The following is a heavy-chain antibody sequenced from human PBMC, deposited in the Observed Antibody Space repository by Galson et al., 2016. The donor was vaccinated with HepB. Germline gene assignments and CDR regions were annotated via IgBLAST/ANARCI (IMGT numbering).Heavy chain of an antibody. J-gene: IGHJ5*02. Sequence: SETLSLTCTVSGGSISGYYWSWIRQPPGKGLEWIGYIYHSGSTIYNPPLKSRVTISIDTSRNQFSLRLNSVTAADTAVYYCARDGTMFGVAAHWFDPWGQGTLVTVSS. CDR2: IYHSGST. V-gene: IGHV4-59*13. CDR3: ARDGTMFGVAAHWFDP. D-gene: IGHD3-3*01. CDR1: GGSISGYY.